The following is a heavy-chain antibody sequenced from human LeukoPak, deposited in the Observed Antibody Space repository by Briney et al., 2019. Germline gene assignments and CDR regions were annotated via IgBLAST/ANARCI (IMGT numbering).Heavy chain of an antibody. Sequence: KTSETLSLTCAVYGGSFSGYYWGWIRQPPGKGLEWIGSIYYSGSTYYNPSLKSRVTISVDTSKNQFSLKLSSVTAADTAVYYCASSTFGGVIAANDAFDIWGQGTMVTVSS. CDR2: IYYSGST. D-gene: IGHD3-16*02. J-gene: IGHJ3*02. CDR3: ASSTFGGVIAANDAFDI. CDR1: GGSFSGYY. V-gene: IGHV4-34*01.